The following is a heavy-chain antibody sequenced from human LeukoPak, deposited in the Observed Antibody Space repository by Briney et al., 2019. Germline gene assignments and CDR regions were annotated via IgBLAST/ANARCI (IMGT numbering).Heavy chain of an antibody. D-gene: IGHD1-14*01. Sequence: SETLSLTCTVSSDSINTRGYYWGWIRQSPGKRLEWIGTIDYSGSTYYNPSLQSRVTISVETSKIQFSLKVNSVTAADTAVYYCVRDRGNHVTDHWGQGTLVTVSS. J-gene: IGHJ4*02. CDR1: SDSINTRGYY. CDR3: VRDRGNHVTDH. V-gene: IGHV4-39*07. CDR2: IDYSGST.